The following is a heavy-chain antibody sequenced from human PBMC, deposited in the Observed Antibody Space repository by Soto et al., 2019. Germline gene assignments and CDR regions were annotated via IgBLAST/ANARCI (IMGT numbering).Heavy chain of an antibody. CDR2: IRSKAYGGTT. J-gene: IGHJ5*02. CDR1: GFTFGDYA. D-gene: IGHD3-9*01. CDR3: TLYYDILTGSKGPPNWFDP. V-gene: IGHV3-49*03. Sequence: GGSLRLSCTASGFTFGDYAMSWFRQAPGKGLEWVGFIRSKAYGGTTEYAASVKGRFTISRDDSKSIAYLQMNSLKTEDTAVYYCTLYYDILTGSKGPPNWFDPWGQGTLVTVSS.